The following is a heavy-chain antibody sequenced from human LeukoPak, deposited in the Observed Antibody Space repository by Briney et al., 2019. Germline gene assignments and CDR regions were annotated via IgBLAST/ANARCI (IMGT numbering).Heavy chain of an antibody. CDR1: GFTFGSYG. CDR3: AKDLTTVTTQGDY. V-gene: IGHV3-30*02. Sequence: GGSLRLSCAASGFTFGSYGLHWVRQAPGKGLEWVAFIRYDGSDKCYADSVKGRFTISRDNSKNTLYLQMNSLRTEDTAVYYCAKDLTTVTTQGDYWGQGTLVTVSS. D-gene: IGHD4-17*01. J-gene: IGHJ4*02. CDR2: IRYDGSDK.